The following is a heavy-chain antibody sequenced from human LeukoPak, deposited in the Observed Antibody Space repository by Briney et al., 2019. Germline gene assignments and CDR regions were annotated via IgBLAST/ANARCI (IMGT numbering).Heavy chain of an antibody. CDR2: INPNSGDT. CDR3: ARGQANDYGDYAGWGH. V-gene: IGHV1-2*02. CDR1: GYTFTGYY. D-gene: IGHD4-17*01. J-gene: IGHJ4*02. Sequence: GASVKVSCKASGYTFTGYYMHWVRQAPGQGLEWMGWINPNSGDTNYAQNFQGRVTMTRDTSISTAYMELGGLRSDDTAVYYCARGQANDYGDYAGWGHWGQGTLVTVSS.